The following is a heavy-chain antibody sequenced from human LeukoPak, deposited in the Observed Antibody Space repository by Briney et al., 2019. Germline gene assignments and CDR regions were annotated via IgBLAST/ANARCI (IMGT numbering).Heavy chain of an antibody. J-gene: IGHJ4*02. D-gene: IGHD4-11*01. CDR3: ARAFNSIQPLDY. CDR1: GYNFNDYY. CDR2: IHPDGGST. Sequence: ASVKVSCKASGYNFNDYYIYWVRQAPGHGLESMGYIHPDGGSTNYAQKFQGRVTMTSDMSTNTVHMELRSLRSEDTAMYYCARAFNSIQPLDYWGQGTLVTVSS. V-gene: IGHV1-46*02.